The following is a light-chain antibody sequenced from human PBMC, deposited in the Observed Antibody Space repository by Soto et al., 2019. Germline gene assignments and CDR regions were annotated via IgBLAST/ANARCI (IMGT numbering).Light chain of an antibody. CDR3: CSYADSSTYV. V-gene: IGLV2-23*01. Sequence: QSALTQPASVSGSPGQSITISCTGTRSDVGNYNLVSWHQQHPGKAPKLIIYEDTKRPSGVSNRFSGSKSGNTAPLTISGLQAEDEADYYCCSYADSSTYVFGTGTKVTVL. CDR2: EDT. CDR1: RSDVGNYNL. J-gene: IGLJ1*01.